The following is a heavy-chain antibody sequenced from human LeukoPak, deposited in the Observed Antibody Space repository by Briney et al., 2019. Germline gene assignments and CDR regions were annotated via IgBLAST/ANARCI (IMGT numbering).Heavy chain of an antibody. CDR3: AREGSLGRNLPFDY. J-gene: IGHJ4*02. CDR2: INSDGIST. CDR1: GFTFSRHW. D-gene: IGHD3-10*01. Sequence: GGSLGLSCAASGFTFSRHWMHWVRQAPGKGLVWVSRINSDGISTTYADSVKGRFTISRDNAKNTLYLQMNSLRAEDTAVYYCAREGSLGRNLPFDYWGQGTLVTVSS. V-gene: IGHV3-74*01.